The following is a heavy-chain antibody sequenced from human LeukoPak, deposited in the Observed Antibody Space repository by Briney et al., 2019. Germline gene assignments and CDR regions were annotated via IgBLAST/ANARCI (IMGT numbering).Heavy chain of an antibody. J-gene: IGHJ1*01. CDR2: ISSSSSYI. D-gene: IGHD3-22*01. CDR1: GFTFSSYS. V-gene: IGHV3-21*01. Sequence: PGGSLRLSCAASGFTFSSYSMNWVRQAPGKGLEWVSSISSSSSYIYYADSVKGRFTISRDNAKNSLYLQMNSLRAEDTAVYYCARDRYDSSGYSGRVYAEYFQHWGQGTLVTVSS. CDR3: ARDRYDSSGYSGRVYAEYFQH.